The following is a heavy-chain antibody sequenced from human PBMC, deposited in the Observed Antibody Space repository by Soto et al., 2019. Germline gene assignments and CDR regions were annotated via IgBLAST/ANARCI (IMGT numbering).Heavy chain of an antibody. CDR1: GFTFSSYA. CDR3: AKDGAYYYGSGSYNYMDV. Sequence: GGSLRLSCAASGFTFSSYAMSWVRQAPGKGLEWVSAISGSGGSTYYADSVKGRFTISRDNFKNTLYLQMNSLRAEDTAVYYCAKDGAYYYGSGSYNYMDVWGKGTTVTVSS. J-gene: IGHJ6*03. V-gene: IGHV3-23*01. CDR2: ISGSGGST. D-gene: IGHD3-10*01.